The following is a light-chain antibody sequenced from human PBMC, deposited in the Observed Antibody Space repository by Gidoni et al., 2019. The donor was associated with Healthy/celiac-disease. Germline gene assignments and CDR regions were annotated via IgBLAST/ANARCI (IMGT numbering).Light chain of an antibody. CDR3: QQYYSTPWT. CDR2: WAS. CDR1: QSVLYSSNNKNY. J-gene: IGKJ1*01. V-gene: IGKV4-1*01. Sequence: DIVMTQSPDSLAVSLGERATINCKSSQSVLYSSNNKNYLAWYQQKPGQPPKLLIYWASTLKSGVPDRVRGSGSGTDFTLTISSLQAEDVAVYYCQQYYSTPWTFXQXTKVEIK.